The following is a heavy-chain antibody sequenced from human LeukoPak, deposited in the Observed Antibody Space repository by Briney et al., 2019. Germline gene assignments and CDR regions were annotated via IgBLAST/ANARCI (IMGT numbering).Heavy chain of an antibody. CDR1: GYTFTSYY. Sequence: AASVKVSCKASGYTFTSYYMHWVRQAPGQGLVWMGIINPSGGSTSYAQKFQGRVTMTRDTSTSTVYMELSSLRSEDTAVYYCARQPRIAVAALIFDYWGQGTLVTVSS. CDR2: INPSGGST. CDR3: ARQPRIAVAALIFDY. V-gene: IGHV1-46*01. J-gene: IGHJ4*02. D-gene: IGHD6-19*01.